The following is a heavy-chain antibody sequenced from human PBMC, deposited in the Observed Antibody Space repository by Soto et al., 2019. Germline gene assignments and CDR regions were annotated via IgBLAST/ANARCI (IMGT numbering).Heavy chain of an antibody. V-gene: IGHV2-5*02. Sequence: QITLKESGPTLVKPTQTLTLTCTFSGFSLSTSGVGVGWIRQPPGKALEWLALIYWDDDKGYSPSLKSRLTTPTDASKNQVVLTMTSMDPVDTATYYCAHSPSYCSGGSCYSGFDYWGQGTLVTVSS. CDR3: AHSPSYCSGGSCYSGFDY. D-gene: IGHD2-15*01. CDR1: GFSLSTSGVG. J-gene: IGHJ4*02. CDR2: IYWDDDK.